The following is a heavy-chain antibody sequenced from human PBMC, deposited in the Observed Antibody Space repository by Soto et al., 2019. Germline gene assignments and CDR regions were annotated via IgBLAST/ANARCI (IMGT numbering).Heavy chain of an antibody. Sequence: SVKVSCKASGGTFSSYTISWVRQAPGQGLEWMGRIIPILGIANYAQKFQGRVTITADKSTSTAYMELSSLRSEDTAVYYCAREFVVVVAGPPSYYYYYMDVWGKGTTVTVSS. CDR3: AREFVVVVAGPPSYYYYYMDV. J-gene: IGHJ6*03. CDR2: IIPILGIA. V-gene: IGHV1-69*04. D-gene: IGHD2-15*01. CDR1: GGTFSSYT.